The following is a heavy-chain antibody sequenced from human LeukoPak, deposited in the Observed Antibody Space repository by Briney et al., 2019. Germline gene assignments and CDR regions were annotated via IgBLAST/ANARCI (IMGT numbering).Heavy chain of an antibody. V-gene: IGHV5-51*01. D-gene: IGHD5-18*01. CDR1: GYSFATYW. Sequence: GESLKISCEGSGYSFATYWIGWVRQMPGKGLEWVGIIFPGGSDTRYSPSFQGQVTISADKSINTAYLQWSSLQASDTAIYYCARRGKYTYNQWFDPWGQGTLVTVSS. CDR3: ARRGKYTYNQWFDP. CDR2: IFPGGSDT. J-gene: IGHJ5*02.